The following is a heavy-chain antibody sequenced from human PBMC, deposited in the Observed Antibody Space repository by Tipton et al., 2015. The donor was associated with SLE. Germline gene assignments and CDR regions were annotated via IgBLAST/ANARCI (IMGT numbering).Heavy chain of an antibody. V-gene: IGHV3-33*01. CDR3: ARGRGGEFLDY. CDR2: IWYDGSNK. Sequence: SGFTFSTSAMDWVRQAPGKGLGWVAVIWYDGSNKFYADSVKGRFTISRDNSKNTVSLQMNSLRVEDTAVYFCARGRGGEFLDYWGQGTLVTVSS. CDR1: GFTFSTSA. J-gene: IGHJ4*02. D-gene: IGHD3-16*01.